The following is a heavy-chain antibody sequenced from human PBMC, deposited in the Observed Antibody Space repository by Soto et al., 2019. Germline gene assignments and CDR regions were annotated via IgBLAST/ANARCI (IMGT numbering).Heavy chain of an antibody. CDR1: GFSFSNCG. Sequence: QVQLVESGGGVVQPGRSLRLSCAASGFSFSNCGMHWVRQAPGKGLEWVAIISSDGRDKYYSESVKGTFTISRDNSKNTLFLPMTNPRVEHTAVHYWVKGSEVARQELDYWGQGTLVTVSS. J-gene: IGHJ4*02. V-gene: IGHV3-30*18. CDR3: VKGSEVARQELDY. D-gene: IGHD2-15*01. CDR2: ISSDGRDK.